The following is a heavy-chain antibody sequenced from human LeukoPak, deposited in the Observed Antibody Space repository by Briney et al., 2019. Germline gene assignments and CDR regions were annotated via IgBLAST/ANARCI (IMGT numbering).Heavy chain of an antibody. CDR3: ARGPRDPYGSGSYTFYYYYGMDV. J-gene: IGHJ6*02. D-gene: IGHD3-10*01. V-gene: IGHV1-69*04. CDR2: IIPILGIA. CDR1: GGTFSSYA. Sequence: SVKVSCKASGGTFSSYAISWVRQAPGQGLEWMGRIIPILGIANYAQKFQGRVTITADKSTSTAYMELSSLRSEDTAVYYCARGPRDPYGSGSYTFYYYYGMDVWGQGTTVTVSS.